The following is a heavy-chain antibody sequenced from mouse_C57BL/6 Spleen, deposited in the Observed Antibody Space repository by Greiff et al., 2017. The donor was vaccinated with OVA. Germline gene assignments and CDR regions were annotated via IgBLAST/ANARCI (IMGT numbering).Heavy chain of an antibody. CDR3: ARRGLYDGYYWYFDV. J-gene: IGHJ1*03. CDR1: GYTFTDYY. Sequence: EVQLQQSGPELVKPGASVKISCKASGYTFTDYYMNWVKQSHGKSLEWIGDINPNNGGTSYNQKFKGKATLTVDKSSSTAYMELRSLTSEDSAVYYCARRGLYDGYYWYFDVWGTGTTVTVSS. CDR2: INPNNGGT. V-gene: IGHV1-26*01. D-gene: IGHD2-3*01.